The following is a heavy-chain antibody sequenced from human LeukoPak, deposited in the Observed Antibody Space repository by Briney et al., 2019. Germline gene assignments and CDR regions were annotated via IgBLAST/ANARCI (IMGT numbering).Heavy chain of an antibody. Sequence: GGSLRLSCAASGFTFSSYTMNWVRQAPGKGLEWVSFISSGSSDIYYADSAKGRFTISRDNAKNSLYLQMNSLRADDTAVYYCARDSSIDYWGQGTLVTVSS. CDR1: GFTFSSYT. CDR2: ISSGSSDI. V-gene: IGHV3-21*01. J-gene: IGHJ4*02. CDR3: ARDSSIDY.